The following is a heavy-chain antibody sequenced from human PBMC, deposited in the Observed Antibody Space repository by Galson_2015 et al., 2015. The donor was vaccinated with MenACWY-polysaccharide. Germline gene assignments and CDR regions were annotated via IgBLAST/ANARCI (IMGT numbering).Heavy chain of an antibody. Sequence: SLRLSCAASGFTFSNYIMHWVRQAPGKGLVWVSRITGDGSDTRYAGSVKGRFTISRDNARNTLYLQMNGLRDEDTAVYYCARVGVCSGGSCYKMFDVWGQETMVTVSS. J-gene: IGHJ3*01. CDR3: ARVGVCSGGSCYKMFDV. CDR2: ITGDGSDT. D-gene: IGHD2-15*01. V-gene: IGHV3-74*01. CDR1: GFTFSNYI.